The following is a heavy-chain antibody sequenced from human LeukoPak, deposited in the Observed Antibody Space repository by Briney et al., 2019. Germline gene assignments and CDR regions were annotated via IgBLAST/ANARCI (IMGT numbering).Heavy chain of an antibody. CDR2: IKQDGSEK. D-gene: IGHD3-3*01. Sequence: GGSLRLSCAASGFTFSSYWMSWVRQAPGKGLEWVANIKQDGSEKYYVDSVKGRFTISRDNAKNSLYLQMNSLRAEDTAVYYCARVPYYDFWSGYYSEEAFDYWGQGTLVTVSS. J-gene: IGHJ4*02. CDR1: GFTFSSYW. CDR3: ARVPYYDFWSGYYSEEAFDY. V-gene: IGHV3-7*01.